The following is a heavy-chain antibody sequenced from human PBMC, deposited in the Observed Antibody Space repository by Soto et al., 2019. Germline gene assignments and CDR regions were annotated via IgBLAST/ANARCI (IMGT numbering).Heavy chain of an antibody. CDR1: GFAFSDFS. CDR2: ITSSGGYI. Sequence: LRLSCATSGFAFSDFSFNWVRQAPGKGLEWVSSITSSGGYISYADSVKGRFTISRDNAKNSLSLQMNSLRVEDTGVYYCARESGTKPNYFDYWGPGTLVTVSS. CDR3: ARESGTKPNYFDY. D-gene: IGHD6-25*01. V-gene: IGHV3-21*01. J-gene: IGHJ4*02.